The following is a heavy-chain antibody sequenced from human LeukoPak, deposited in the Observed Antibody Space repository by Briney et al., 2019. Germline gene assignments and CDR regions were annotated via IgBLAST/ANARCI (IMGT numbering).Heavy chain of an antibody. D-gene: IGHD3-22*01. CDR3: TTRPYYYDSSGYYVFDF. J-gene: IGHJ4*02. CDR1: GFNFNDAA. CDR2: IKTKTDGGTT. V-gene: IGHV3-15*01. Sequence: GGSLRLSCAASGFNFNDAAMTWVRQAPGKGLEWVGRIKTKTDGGTTDYAAPVKGRFTISRDDSKNTLYLQMNSLKTEDTAVYYCTTRPYYYDSSGYYVFDFWGQGTLVTVSS.